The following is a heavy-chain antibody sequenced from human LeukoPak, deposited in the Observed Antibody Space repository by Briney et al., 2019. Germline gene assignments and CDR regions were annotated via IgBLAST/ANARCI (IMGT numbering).Heavy chain of an antibody. CDR3: AGSITMVRGVISEYFQH. CDR2: ISGSGGST. V-gene: IGHV3-23*01. CDR1: GFTFSSYA. Sequence: GSSLRLSWAASGFTFSSYAMSWVRQAAGKGLEWVSVISGSGGSTYYADSVKGRVTISRDNSKNTLYLQMNSLRAEDTAVYYCAGSITMVRGVISEYFQHWGQGTLVTVSS. J-gene: IGHJ1*01. D-gene: IGHD3-10*01.